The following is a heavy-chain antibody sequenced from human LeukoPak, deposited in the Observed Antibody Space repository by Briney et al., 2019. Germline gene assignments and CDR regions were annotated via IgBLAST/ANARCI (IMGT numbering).Heavy chain of an antibody. CDR2: IKQDGGEK. CDR3: ATMSSSSWFVCAH. Sequence: HPGGSLRLSCAASGFTFRTYWRTWVRQAPGKGQERVANIKQDGGEKYYVDCVTGRFTVSRDNAKNSLYLQMNSLRAEDTAVYYCATMSSSSWFVCAHWGQGTLVTVSS. J-gene: IGHJ4*02. V-gene: IGHV3-7*01. CDR1: GFTFRTYW. D-gene: IGHD6-13*01.